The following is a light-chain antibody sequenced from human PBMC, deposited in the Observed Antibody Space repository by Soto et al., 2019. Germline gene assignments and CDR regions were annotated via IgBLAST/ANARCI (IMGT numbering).Light chain of an antibody. CDR1: QSISSW. CDR3: QQDNTSSPWT. V-gene: IGKV1-5*01. J-gene: IGKJ1*01. Sequence: DIQMTQSPSTLPASVGDRVTITCRASQSISSWLAWYQQKPGKAPKLLIYDASRLESGVPSRFSGGKSGTEFTLTISSLQPDDFATYYCQQDNTSSPWTFGQGTKVEIK. CDR2: DAS.